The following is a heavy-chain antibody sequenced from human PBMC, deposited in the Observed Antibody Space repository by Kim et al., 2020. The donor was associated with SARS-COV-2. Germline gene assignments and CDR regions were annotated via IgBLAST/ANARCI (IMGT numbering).Heavy chain of an antibody. D-gene: IGHD3-10*01. Sequence: VKVSCKASGGTFSSYAISWVRQAPGQGLEWMGGIIPIFGTANYAQKFQGRVTITADESTSTAYMELSSLRSEDTAVYYCARDYYGSGSYPVQFDYWGQGTLVTVSS. V-gene: IGHV1-69*13. CDR3: ARDYYGSGSYPVQFDY. CDR1: GGTFSSYA. CDR2: IIPIFGTA. J-gene: IGHJ4*02.